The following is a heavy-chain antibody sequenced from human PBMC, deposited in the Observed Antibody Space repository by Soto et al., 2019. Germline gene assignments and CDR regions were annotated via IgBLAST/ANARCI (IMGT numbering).Heavy chain of an antibody. Sequence: GGSLRLSCAASGFTFSSYWMTWFRQAPGKGLEWVADMNQDGGEKYYVDSVKGRFTISRDNAKTSLYLQMNSLRAEDTAVYYCARALDYGDFDYWGQGTLVTVSS. J-gene: IGHJ4*02. D-gene: IGHD4-17*01. CDR3: ARALDYGDFDY. CDR1: GFTFSSYW. V-gene: IGHV3-7*01. CDR2: MNQDGGEK.